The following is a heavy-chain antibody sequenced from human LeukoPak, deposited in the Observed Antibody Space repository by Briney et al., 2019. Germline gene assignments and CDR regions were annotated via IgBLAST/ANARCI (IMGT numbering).Heavy chain of an antibody. CDR2: IYYSGST. Sequence: PSETLSLTCTVSGGSISSGGYYWSWIRQHPGKGLEWIGYIYYSGSTYYIPSLKSRVTISVDTSKNQFSLKLSSVTAADTAVYYYARGQLLAPYIDYWGQGTLVTVSS. CDR1: GGSISSGGYY. V-gene: IGHV4-31*03. D-gene: IGHD2-2*01. J-gene: IGHJ4*02. CDR3: ARGQLLAPYIDY.